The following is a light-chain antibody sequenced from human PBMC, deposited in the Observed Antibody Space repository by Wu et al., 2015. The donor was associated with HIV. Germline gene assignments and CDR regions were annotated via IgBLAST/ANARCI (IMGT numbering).Light chain of an antibody. V-gene: IGKV3-15*01. Sequence: EIVLTQSPGTLSLSPGERATLSCRASQSVSSSYLAWYQQKPGQAPRLLIYGASTRATGIPARFSGSGSGTEFTLTISSMQSEDFAVYYCHQYNNWPPLTFGGGTKVEIK. CDR3: HQYNNWPPLT. J-gene: IGKJ4*01. CDR1: QSVSSSY. CDR2: GAS.